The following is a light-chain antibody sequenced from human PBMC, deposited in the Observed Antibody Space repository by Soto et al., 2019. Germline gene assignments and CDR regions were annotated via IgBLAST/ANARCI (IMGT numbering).Light chain of an antibody. J-gene: IGKJ2*01. CDR3: QQSYSTPPYT. CDR2: AAY. CDR1: QYINNY. V-gene: IGKV1-39*01. Sequence: DIQMTQSPSSLSTSVGDRVTITCRASQYINNYLNWYPQKPGKAPKLLIFAAYNLQSGVPSRFSGSGSGTDFTLTISSLQPEDFATYYCQQSYSTPPYTFGQGTKLDMK.